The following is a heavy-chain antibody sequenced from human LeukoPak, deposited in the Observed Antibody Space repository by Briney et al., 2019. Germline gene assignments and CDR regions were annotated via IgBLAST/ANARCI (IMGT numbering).Heavy chain of an antibody. Sequence: ASVKVSCKASGYTFTSYAMHWVRQAPGQRLEWMGWINAGNGNTKYSQKFQGRDTITRDTSASTAYMELSSLRSEDTAVYYCARAAGIQLWTRGAFDIWGQGTMVTVSS. CDR2: INAGNGNT. D-gene: IGHD5-18*01. CDR1: GYTFTSYA. J-gene: IGHJ3*02. V-gene: IGHV1-3*01. CDR3: ARAAGIQLWTRGAFDI.